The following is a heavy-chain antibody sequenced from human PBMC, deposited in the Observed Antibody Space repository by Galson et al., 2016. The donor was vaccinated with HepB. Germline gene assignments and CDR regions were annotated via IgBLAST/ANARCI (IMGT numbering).Heavy chain of an antibody. CDR1: GFTVSSKY. Sequence: SLRLSCAASGFTVSSKYMSWVRQAPGKGLEWVSVIDGGGSTYYADSVKGRFTISRDSARNTLYLQMNSLRGEDTAVYYCARGWRTYYRYFEHWGQGALVSVSS. CDR3: ARGWRTYYRYFEH. D-gene: IGHD1-26*01. V-gene: IGHV3-53*01. CDR2: IDGGGST. J-gene: IGHJ1*01.